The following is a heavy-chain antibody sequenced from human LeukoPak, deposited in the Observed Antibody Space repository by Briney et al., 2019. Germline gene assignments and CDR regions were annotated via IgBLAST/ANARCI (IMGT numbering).Heavy chain of an antibody. J-gene: IGHJ4*02. D-gene: IGHD5-12*01. Sequence: GESLKISCKGSGYSFTSYWIGWVRQLPGKGLEWMGIIYPGDSDTRYSPSFQGQVTISADKSISTAYLQWSSLKASDTAMYYCARHLSKYSGYADYWGQGTLVTVSS. CDR1: GYSFTSYW. CDR3: ARHLSKYSGYADY. CDR2: IYPGDSDT. V-gene: IGHV5-51*01.